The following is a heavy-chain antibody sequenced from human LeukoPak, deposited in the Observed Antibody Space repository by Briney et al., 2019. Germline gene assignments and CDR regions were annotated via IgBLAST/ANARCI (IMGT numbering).Heavy chain of an antibody. CDR1: GGSISSFY. V-gene: IGHV4-59*08. D-gene: IGHD1-26*01. CDR3: ARHPIPSGSNRGGYCDL. J-gene: IGHJ2*01. CDR2: IYYSGTT. Sequence: SETLSLTCTVSGGSISSFYWSWIRQPPGKELEWIAYIYYSGTTNYNPSLKSRLTMSVDTSKNQFSLNLSSVTAADTAVYYCARHPIPSGSNRGGYCDLWGRGTLVTVSS.